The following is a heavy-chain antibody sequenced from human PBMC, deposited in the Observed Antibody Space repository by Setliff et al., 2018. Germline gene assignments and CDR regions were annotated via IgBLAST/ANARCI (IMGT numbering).Heavy chain of an antibody. CDR1: GYTFTSHY. CDR3: ARDVFPYHYEGAFDI. J-gene: IGHJ3*02. D-gene: IGHD3-22*01. V-gene: IGHV1-46*01. Sequence: GASVKVSCKASGYTFTSHYMHWVRQAPGLGLEWMGTINPSSGRTSYAQKFQGRVTMTRDTSTSTVHMDMSSLRSEDTAVHYCARDVFPYHYEGAFDIWGQGTMVTVSS. CDR2: INPSSGRT.